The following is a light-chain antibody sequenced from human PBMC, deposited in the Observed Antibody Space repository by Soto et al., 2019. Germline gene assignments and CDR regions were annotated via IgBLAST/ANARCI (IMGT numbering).Light chain of an antibody. CDR1: SGDIGAYNY. CDR2: DVS. V-gene: IGLV2-14*01. J-gene: IGLJ1*01. Sequence: QSALTQPASVSGSPGQSIAISCTGTSGDIGAYNYVSWYQQYPGKAPKLMIYDVSNRPSGVSDRFSGSKSGNTASLTISGLQAEDEAEYYCSSFTSSSTYVFGTGTKLTVL. CDR3: SSFTSSSTYV.